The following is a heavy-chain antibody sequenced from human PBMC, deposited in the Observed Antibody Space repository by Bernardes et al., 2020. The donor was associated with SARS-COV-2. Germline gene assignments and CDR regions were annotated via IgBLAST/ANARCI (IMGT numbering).Heavy chain of an antibody. Sequence: GGSLRLSCAASGFTFSSYWMSWVRQAPGKGLEWVANIKEDGSEKNYVDSVNGRFSISRDNAKNSRYLQMNSLRDEDTAVYYCAKGGYRYGSWGQGNLVTVSS. J-gene: IGHJ5*02. CDR1: GFTFSSYW. CDR2: IKEDGSEK. D-gene: IGHD5-18*01. V-gene: IGHV3-7*01. CDR3: AKGGYRYGS.